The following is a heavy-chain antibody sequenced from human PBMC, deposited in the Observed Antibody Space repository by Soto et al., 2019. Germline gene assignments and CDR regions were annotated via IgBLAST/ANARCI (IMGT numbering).Heavy chain of an antibody. Sequence: GGSLRLSCAASGFTFSSYAMHWVRQAPGKGLEWVAVISYDGSNKYYADSVKGRFTISRDNSKNTLYLQMNSLRAEDTAVYYCARYTAMVIRGAECGTRCYYYYGMDVWGQGTPVTVSS. CDR1: GFTFSSYA. D-gene: IGHD5-18*01. CDR2: ISYDGSNK. CDR3: ARYTAMVIRGAECGTRCYYYYGMDV. V-gene: IGHV3-30-3*01. J-gene: IGHJ6*02.